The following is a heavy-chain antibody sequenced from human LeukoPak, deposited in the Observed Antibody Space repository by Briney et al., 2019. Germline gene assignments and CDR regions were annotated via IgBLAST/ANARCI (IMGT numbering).Heavy chain of an antibody. D-gene: IGHD6-19*01. CDR3: TKATRWLAFDY. CDR2: IHNSGRT. CDR1: GGSVSSYY. J-gene: IGHJ4*02. Sequence: SETLSLTCSVSGGSVSSYYWSWIRQSPGKGLEWIGYIHNSGRTNYNPSLKSRVTGFVDTSKNQLSLRLTSVAAADTAVYYCTKATRWLAFDYWGRGALVTVSS. V-gene: IGHV4-4*08.